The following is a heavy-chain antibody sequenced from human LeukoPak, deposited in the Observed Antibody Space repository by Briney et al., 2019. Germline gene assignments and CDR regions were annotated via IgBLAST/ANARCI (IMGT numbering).Heavy chain of an antibody. J-gene: IGHJ4*02. Sequence: PSETLSLTCTVSGGSISSGSYYWSWIRQPAGRGLEWIGRIYTSGSTNYNPSLKSRVTISVDTSKNQFSLKLSSVTAADTAVYYCARDSRYDSGYFDYWGQGTLVTVSS. V-gene: IGHV4-61*02. CDR1: GGSISSGSYY. CDR3: ARDSRYDSGYFDY. CDR2: IYTSGST. D-gene: IGHD3-22*01.